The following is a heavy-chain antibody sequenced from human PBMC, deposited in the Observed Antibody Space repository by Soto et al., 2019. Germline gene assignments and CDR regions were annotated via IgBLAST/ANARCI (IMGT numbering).Heavy chain of an antibody. D-gene: IGHD2-2*02. CDR2: IYYSGST. CDR3: ARDRIVVVPAAITDYYYYGMDV. CDR1: GGSISSYY. Sequence: SETLSLTCTVSGGSISSYYWSWIRQPPGKGLEWIGYIYYSGSTNYNPSLKSRVTISVDTSKNQFSLKLSSVTAADTAVYYCARDRIVVVPAAITDYYYYGMDVWGQGTTVTVYS. V-gene: IGHV4-59*01. J-gene: IGHJ6*02.